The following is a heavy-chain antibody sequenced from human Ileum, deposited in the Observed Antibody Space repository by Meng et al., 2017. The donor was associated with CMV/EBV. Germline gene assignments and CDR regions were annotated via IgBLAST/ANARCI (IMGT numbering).Heavy chain of an antibody. CDR1: GFTFGDYY. CDR2: ISSGGLTK. D-gene: IGHD3-3*01. Sequence: GGSLRLSCAASGFTFGDYYMTWIRQAPGKGLELVSYISSGGLTKYYADSVKGRFTISRNNAKNSMSLQMNSLRAEDTAVYYCASLEGFWRFEDYYYGMDVWGQGTTVTVSS. J-gene: IGHJ6*02. V-gene: IGHV3-11*01. CDR3: ASLEGFWRFEDYYYGMDV.